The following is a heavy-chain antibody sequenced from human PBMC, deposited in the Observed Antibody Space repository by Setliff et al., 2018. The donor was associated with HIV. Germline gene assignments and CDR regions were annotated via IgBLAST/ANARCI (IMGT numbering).Heavy chain of an antibody. CDR1: GGSISSHY. Sequence: SETLSLTCTVSGGSISSHYWNWIRQPPGKGLEWIGYIYYSGSTNYNPSLKSRVTISVDTSKNQFSLKLSSVTAADTAVYYCARTEYYSYGDAPFDYWGHGTLVTVSS. D-gene: IGHD5-18*01. CDR3: ARTEYYSYGDAPFDY. J-gene: IGHJ4*01. CDR2: IYYSGST. V-gene: IGHV4-59*11.